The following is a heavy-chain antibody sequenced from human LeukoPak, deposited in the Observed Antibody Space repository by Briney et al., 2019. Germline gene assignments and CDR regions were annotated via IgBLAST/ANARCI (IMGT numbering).Heavy chain of an antibody. V-gene: IGHV4-34*01. D-gene: IGHD6-13*01. CDR2: INHSGST. CDR1: GGSFSGYY. Sequence: SSETLSLTCAVYGGSFSGYYRSWIRQPPGKGLEWIGEINHSGSTNYNPSLKSRVTISVDTSKNQFSLKLSSVTAADTAVYYCASGSSSWYRGRWFDPWGQGTLVTVSS. CDR3: ASGSSSWYRGRWFDP. J-gene: IGHJ5*02.